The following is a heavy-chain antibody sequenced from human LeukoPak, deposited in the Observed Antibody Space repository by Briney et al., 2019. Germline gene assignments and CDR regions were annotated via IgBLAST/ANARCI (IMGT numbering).Heavy chain of an antibody. Sequence: GASVKVSCKASGGTFSSYAISWVRRAPGQGLEWMGGIIPIFGTANYAQKFQGRVTITADESTSTAYMELSSLRSEDTAVYYCARAYYYGSGGPHAFNIWGQGTMVTVSS. J-gene: IGHJ3*02. CDR1: GGTFSSYA. CDR2: IIPIFGTA. CDR3: ARAYYYGSGGPHAFNI. D-gene: IGHD3-10*01. V-gene: IGHV1-69*13.